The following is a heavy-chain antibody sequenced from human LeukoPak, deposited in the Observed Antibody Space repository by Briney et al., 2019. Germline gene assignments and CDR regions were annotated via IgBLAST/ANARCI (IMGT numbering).Heavy chain of an antibody. J-gene: IGHJ4*01. V-gene: IGHV4-59*11. CDR1: GDSISNHY. D-gene: IGHD3-16*01. CDR3: AGGYYFGS. Sequence: SETLSLTCTVSGDSISNHYWTWIRQPPGRGLEWIACVSYSGSTNYNPSLKSRVAMSVDTSKNQFYLKLSSVTAADTAVYFCAGGYYFGSWGQGTLVTVSS. CDR2: VSYSGST.